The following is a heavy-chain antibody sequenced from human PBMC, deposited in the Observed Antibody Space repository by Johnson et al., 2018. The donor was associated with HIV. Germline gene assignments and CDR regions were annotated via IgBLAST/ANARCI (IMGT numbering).Heavy chain of an antibody. D-gene: IGHD3-9*01. CDR1: GFTFSTYA. J-gene: IGHJ3*01. Sequence: QVQLVESGGGVVQPGRSLRLSCAASGFTFSTYAIHWVRQAPGKGLEWVAIISYDGSTKYYADSVKGRFTISRDNSKNSLYLQMNSLRAEDTAVYYCARAGDYDVLTGSLLRGTFDVWGQGTMVTVSS. V-gene: IGHV3-30-3*01. CDR2: ISYDGSTK. CDR3: ARAGDYDVLTGSLLRGTFDV.